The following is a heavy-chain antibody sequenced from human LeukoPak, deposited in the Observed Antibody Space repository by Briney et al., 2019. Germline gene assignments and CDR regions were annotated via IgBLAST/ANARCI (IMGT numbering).Heavy chain of an antibody. CDR3: AKEAVGATAFDY. CDR1: GFTFSSYA. V-gene: IGHV3-23*01. D-gene: IGHD1-26*01. CDR2: ITNSGGST. Sequence: GGSLRLSCAASGFTFSSYAMSWVRQAPGEGLEWVSAITNSGGSTYYADSVKGRFTISRDNSKNTLYLQMNSLRAEDTAVYYCAKEAVGATAFDYWGQGTLVTVSS. J-gene: IGHJ4*02.